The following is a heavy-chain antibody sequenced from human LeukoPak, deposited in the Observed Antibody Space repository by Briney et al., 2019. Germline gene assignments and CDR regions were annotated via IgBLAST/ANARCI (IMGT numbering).Heavy chain of an antibody. Sequence: GRSLRLSCAASGFTFRSYALHWVRQAPGKGLEWVSAISGSGGSTYYADSVKGRFTISRDNSKNTLYLQMNSLRAEDTAVYYCAKPELDLLPNYYFHYWGQGTLVTVSS. CDR2: ISGSGGST. CDR3: AKPELDLLPNYYFHY. CDR1: GFTFRSYA. J-gene: IGHJ4*02. V-gene: IGHV3-23*01. D-gene: IGHD1-7*01.